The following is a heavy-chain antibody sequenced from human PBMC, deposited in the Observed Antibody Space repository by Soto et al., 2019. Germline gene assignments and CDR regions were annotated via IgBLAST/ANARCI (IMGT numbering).Heavy chain of an antibody. CDR2: INPNSGGT. CDR1: GYTFTGYY. CDR3: ARVSGYYDSSGYRYYYYGMDV. V-gene: IGHV1-2*02. Sequence: ASVKVSCKASGYTFTGYYMHWVRQAPGQGLEWMGWINPNSGGTNYAQKLQGRVTMTTDTSTSTAYMELRSLRSDDTAVYYCARVSGYYDSSGYRYYYYGMDVWGQGTTVTAP. D-gene: IGHD3-22*01. J-gene: IGHJ6*02.